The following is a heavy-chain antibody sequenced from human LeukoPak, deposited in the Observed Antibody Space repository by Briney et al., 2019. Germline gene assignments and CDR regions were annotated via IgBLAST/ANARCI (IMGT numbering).Heavy chain of an antibody. CDR3: AKVRGRVVAPDFGYYFDY. D-gene: IGHD2-15*01. Sequence: LSSATDAVSSISNAMCCWIRPPPEKGQGGSGISDGGGSTSSTDSVRSRFTISRDNSRNTLYLQMNSLRADDTAVYYCAKVRGRVVAPDFGYYFDYWGQGTLVTVSS. J-gene: IGHJ4*02. CDR2: ISDGGGST. V-gene: IGHV3-23*01. CDR1: AVSSISNA.